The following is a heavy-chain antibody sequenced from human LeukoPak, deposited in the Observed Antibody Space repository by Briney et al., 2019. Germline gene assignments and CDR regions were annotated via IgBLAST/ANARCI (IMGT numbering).Heavy chain of an antibody. J-gene: IGHJ3*02. CDR2: IIPILGIA. Sequence: SVRVSCKASGGTFSSYAISWVRQAPGQGLEWMGRIIPILGIANYAQKFQGRVTITADKSTSTAYMELSSLRSEDTAVYYCARRYCGGDCYAAGDAFDIWGQGTMATVSS. D-gene: IGHD2-21*02. V-gene: IGHV1-69*04. CDR3: ARRYCGGDCYAAGDAFDI. CDR1: GGTFSSYA.